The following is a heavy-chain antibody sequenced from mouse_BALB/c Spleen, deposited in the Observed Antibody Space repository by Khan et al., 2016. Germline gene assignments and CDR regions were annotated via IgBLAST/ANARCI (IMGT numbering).Heavy chain of an antibody. J-gene: IGHJ4*01. V-gene: IGHV1-26*01. CDR2: VNPNNGGT. CDR1: GYSFTGYY. Sequence: EVQLQESGPDLMKPGASVKISCKASGYSFTGYYMHWVKQSHGKSLEWIGRVNPNNGGTSYNQKFKGKAILTVDKSSSTAYMELRSLTSEDSAVYYCARNYGSTYAMDYWGQGTSVTVSS. D-gene: IGHD1-1*01. CDR3: ARNYGSTYAMDY.